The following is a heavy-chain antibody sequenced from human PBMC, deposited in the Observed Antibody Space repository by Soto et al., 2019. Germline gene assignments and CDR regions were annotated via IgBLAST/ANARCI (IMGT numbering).Heavy chain of an antibody. CDR1: GGTVSSYA. CDR3: ARDVSSDTTGFRGYDL. V-gene: IGHV1-69*01. Sequence: QLHLVQSGAEVKKAGSSVKVSCKASGGTVSSYAITWVRQAPGKGLEWMGVFIPIFVSAHYAPKFQGRIHITADESTSTAYMELSGLTSEDTAIYYCARDVSSDTTGFRGYDLWGQGTQVTVSS. D-gene: IGHD3-10*01. J-gene: IGHJ4*02. CDR2: FIPIFVSA.